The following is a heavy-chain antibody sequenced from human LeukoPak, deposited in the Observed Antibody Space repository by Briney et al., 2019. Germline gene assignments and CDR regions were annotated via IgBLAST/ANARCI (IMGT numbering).Heavy chain of an antibody. D-gene: IGHD2-2*02. CDR2: MNPNSGNT. Sequence: ASVKVSCKASGYTFTNYDINWVRQATGKGLGWMGWMNPNSGNTGYAQKFQGRVTMTRNTSISTAYMELSSLRSEDTAVYYCARVDCSSTSCYKSYYYYGMDVWGQGTTVTVSS. CDR3: ARVDCSSTSCYKSYYYYGMDV. V-gene: IGHV1-8*01. J-gene: IGHJ6*02. CDR1: GYTFTNYD.